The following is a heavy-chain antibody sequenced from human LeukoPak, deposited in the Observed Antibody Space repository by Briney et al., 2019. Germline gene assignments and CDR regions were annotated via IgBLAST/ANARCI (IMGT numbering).Heavy chain of an antibody. CDR3: VTYYVNGGGRGH. Sequence: NPSETLSLTCTVSGASVSSGDYHWSWVRQAPGKGLEWIGHNGDPSYNPSLKSRVVISIDTSRSQFSLRLNSVTAADTATYFCVTYYVNGGGRGHWGPGALVTVSS. CDR1: GASVSSGDYH. D-gene: IGHD3-16*01. V-gene: IGHV4-61*08. CDR2: HNGDP. J-gene: IGHJ4*02.